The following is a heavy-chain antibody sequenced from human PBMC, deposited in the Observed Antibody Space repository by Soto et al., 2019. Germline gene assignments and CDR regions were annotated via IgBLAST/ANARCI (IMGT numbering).Heavy chain of an antibody. V-gene: IGHV3-7*03. D-gene: IGHD3-3*01. CDR1: GFTFSSHW. CDR3: SSVIGDIWSGYYTGKSEGNYYGMDV. J-gene: IGHJ6*02. CDR2: IKQDGSEE. Sequence: EVQLVESGGGLVQPGGSLRLSCTASGFTFSSHWMTWVRQAPGKALEWVANIKQDGSEEYYVDSVKGRFTISRDNAKNSLFLQMNSLRAEDTAVYYCSSVIGDIWSGYYTGKSEGNYYGMDVWGQGTTVTVSS.